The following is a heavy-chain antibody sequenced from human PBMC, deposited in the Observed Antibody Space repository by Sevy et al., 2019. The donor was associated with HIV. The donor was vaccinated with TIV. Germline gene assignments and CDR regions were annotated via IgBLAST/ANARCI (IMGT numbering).Heavy chain of an antibody. J-gene: IGHJ3*02. CDR1: GYTFTGYY. D-gene: IGHD3-22*01. CDR3: ARDQGKFYYGSSGLDAFDI. CDR2: INPNSGGT. V-gene: IGHV1-2*02. Sequence: VSVKVSCKASGYTFTGYYMHWVRQAPGQGLEWMGWINPNSGGTNYAQKFQGRVTMTRATSISTAYMELSRLRSDDTAVYYCARDQGKFYYGSSGLDAFDIWGQGTMVTVSS.